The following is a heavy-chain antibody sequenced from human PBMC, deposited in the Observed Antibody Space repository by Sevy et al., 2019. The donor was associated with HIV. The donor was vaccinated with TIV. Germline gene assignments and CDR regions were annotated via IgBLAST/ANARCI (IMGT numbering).Heavy chain of an antibody. V-gene: IGHV4-34*01. Sequence: SETLSLTCAVYGGSFSGYYWSWIRQPPGKGLEWIGKINHSGSTNYNPSLKSRVTISVDTSRNQLYLKLSCVTAEDTAVYYCARGHRSGWYSVGAFDIWGQGTMVTVSS. CDR1: GGSFSGYY. CDR2: INHSGST. D-gene: IGHD6-19*01. CDR3: ARGHRSGWYSVGAFDI. J-gene: IGHJ3*02.